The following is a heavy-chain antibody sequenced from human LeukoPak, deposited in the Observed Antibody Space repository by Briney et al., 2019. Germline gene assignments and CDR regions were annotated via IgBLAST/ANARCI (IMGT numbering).Heavy chain of an antibody. J-gene: IGHJ5*02. CDR1: GYTFTSYG. CDR2: ISAYNGNT. Sequence: ASVKVSCKASGYTFTSYGISWVRQAPGQGLEWMGWISAYNGNTNYAQKLQGRVTITNDTSTSKAYMKLMSLEYDDAADYYCASSQPPGWFDTWGQGTLVTVSS. CDR3: ASSQPPGWFDT. V-gene: IGHV1-18*04.